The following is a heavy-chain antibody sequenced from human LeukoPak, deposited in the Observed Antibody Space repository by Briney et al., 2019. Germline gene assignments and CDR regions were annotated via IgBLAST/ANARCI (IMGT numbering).Heavy chain of an antibody. D-gene: IGHD6-19*01. CDR2: IYYSGGT. CDR1: GGSISSSSYY. CDR3: ARDLSPVAVKFDY. Sequence: PSETLSLTCTVSGGSISSSSYYWGWIRQPPGKGLEWIGSIYYSGGTYYNPSLKSRVTISVDTSKNQFSLKLSSVTAADTAVYYCARDLSPVAVKFDYWGQGTLVTVSS. J-gene: IGHJ4*02. V-gene: IGHV4-39*07.